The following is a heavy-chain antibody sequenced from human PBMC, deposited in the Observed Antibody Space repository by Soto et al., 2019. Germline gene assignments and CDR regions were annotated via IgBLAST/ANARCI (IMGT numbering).Heavy chain of an antibody. CDR1: GFSLKTGGAG. Sequence: QITLKESGPTLVKPTQTLTLTCTFSGFSLKTGGAGVGWIRQPPGKALEWLALIYWNEDKRYSPSLKSRLTNTKDTSKNQVVLTMTNVDPVDTATYYCAHRGYGDYPRDNWFDPWGQGTLVTVSS. J-gene: IGHJ5*02. CDR3: AHRGYGDYPRDNWFDP. CDR2: IYWNEDK. D-gene: IGHD4-17*01. V-gene: IGHV2-5*01.